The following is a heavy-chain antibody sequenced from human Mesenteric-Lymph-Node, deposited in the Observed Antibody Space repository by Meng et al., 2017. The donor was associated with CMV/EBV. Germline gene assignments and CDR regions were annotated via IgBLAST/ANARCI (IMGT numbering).Heavy chain of an antibody. Sequence: SVNASGYSFTANVINWVRQAPGQGLEWMGWISTNTGTPRYAQGFTGRFVFSLDTSVNTAYLQISSLKAEDTAVYYCARTGVSSWSFDYWGQGTLVTVSS. CDR1: GYSFTANV. D-gene: IGHD6-13*01. V-gene: IGHV7-4-1*02. J-gene: IGHJ4*02. CDR2: ISTNTGTP. CDR3: ARTGVSSWSFDY.